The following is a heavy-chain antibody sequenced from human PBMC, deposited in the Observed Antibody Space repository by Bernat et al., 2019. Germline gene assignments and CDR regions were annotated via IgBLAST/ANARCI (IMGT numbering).Heavy chain of an antibody. CDR1: GFTFSSYA. CDR2: ISYDGSNK. J-gene: IGHJ2*01. D-gene: IGHD3-22*01. V-gene: IGHV3-30-3*01. Sequence: QVQLVESGGGVVQPGRSLRLSCAASGFTFSSYAMHWVRQAPGKGLEWVAVISYDGSNKYYADSVKGRFTISRDNSKNTLYLQMNSLRAEDTAVYYCALIADWYFDLWGRGTLVTASS. CDR3: ALIADWYFDL.